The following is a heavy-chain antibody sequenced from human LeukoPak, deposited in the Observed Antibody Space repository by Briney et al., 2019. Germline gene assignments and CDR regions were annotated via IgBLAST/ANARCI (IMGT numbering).Heavy chain of an antibody. V-gene: IGHV4-59*01. Sequence: SETLSLTCTVSGGSISSYYWSWIRQPPGKGLEWIGYIYYSGSTNYNPSLKSRVTISVDTSKNQFFLKLSSVTAADTAVYYCARVGYYDILTGYSNNWFDPWGQGTLVTVSS. D-gene: IGHD3-9*01. CDR1: GGSISSYY. J-gene: IGHJ5*02. CDR2: IYYSGST. CDR3: ARVGYYDILTGYSNNWFDP.